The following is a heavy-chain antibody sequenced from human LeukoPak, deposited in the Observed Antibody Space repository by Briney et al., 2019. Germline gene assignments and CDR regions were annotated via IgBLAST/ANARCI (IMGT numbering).Heavy chain of an antibody. CDR3: AKDKPHDYRFFNAFDI. D-gene: IGHD4-11*01. CDR2: ISGSGGST. CDR1: GFTFSSYA. J-gene: IGHJ3*02. Sequence: GGSLRLSCAASGFTFSSYAMSWVRQAPGKGLEWVSAISGSGGSTYYADSVKGRFTISRDNSKNTLYLQMNSLRAEDTAVYYCAKDKPHDYRFFNAFDIWGQGTMVTVSS. V-gene: IGHV3-23*01.